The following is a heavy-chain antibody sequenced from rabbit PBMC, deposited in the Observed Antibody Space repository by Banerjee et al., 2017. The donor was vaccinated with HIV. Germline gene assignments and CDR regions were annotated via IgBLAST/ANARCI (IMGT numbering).Heavy chain of an antibody. J-gene: IGHJ4*01. CDR3: ARDLAGVIGWNFNL. Sequence: QSLEESGGDLVKPGAFLTLTCTASGFSLSIYEMCWVRQAPGKGLEWIACINTSSGNTVFASWAKGRFTISRTSSTTVTLQMTSLTAADTATYLCARDLAGVIGWNFNLWGPGTLVTVS. D-gene: IGHD4-1*01. CDR2: INTSSGNT. CDR1: GFSLSIYE. V-gene: IGHV1S40*01.